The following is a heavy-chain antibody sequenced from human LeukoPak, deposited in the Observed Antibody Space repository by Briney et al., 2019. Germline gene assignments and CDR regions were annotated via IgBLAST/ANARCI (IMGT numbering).Heavy chain of an antibody. CDR2: INHSGST. V-gene: IGHV4-34*01. D-gene: IGHD6-19*01. Sequence: SETLSLTCAVYGGSFSGYYWSWIRQPPGKGLEWIGEINHSGSTNYNPSLKSRVTISVDTSKNQFSLKLSSVTAADMAVYYCARGFVAASLNKNYYMDVWGKGTTVTVSS. CDR3: ARGFVAASLNKNYYMDV. CDR1: GGSFSGYY. J-gene: IGHJ6*03.